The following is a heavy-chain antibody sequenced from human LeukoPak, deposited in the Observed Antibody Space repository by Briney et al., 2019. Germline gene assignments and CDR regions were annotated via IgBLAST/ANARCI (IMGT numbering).Heavy chain of an antibody. V-gene: IGHV4-30-2*01. CDR1: GGSISSGGYS. J-gene: IGHJ3*02. CDR3: ASYSSSLPDAFDI. CDR2: IYHSGST. D-gene: IGHD6-13*01. Sequence: SQTLSLTCAVSGGSISSGGYSWSWIRQPPGKGLEWIGYIYHSGSTYYNPSLKSRVTISVDWSKNQFSLKLSSVTAADTAVYYCASYSSSLPDAFDIWGQGTMVTVSS.